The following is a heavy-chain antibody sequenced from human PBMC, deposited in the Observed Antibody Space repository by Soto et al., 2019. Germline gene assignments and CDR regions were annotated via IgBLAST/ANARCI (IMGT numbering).Heavy chain of an antibody. CDR1: GYSFTKYS. V-gene: IGHV1-3*01. CDR2: TNAGNGNT. CDR3: GRDSKWDDTSVGMDV. D-gene: IGHD3-22*01. J-gene: IGHJ6*02. Sequence: ASVKVSCKASGYSFTKYSIHWVRQAPGQSLEWMGWTNAGNGNTKYSQKFQGRVTITRDTSASTAYMELSSLRSEDTSVYYCGRDSKWDDTSVGMDVWGQGTKVTV.